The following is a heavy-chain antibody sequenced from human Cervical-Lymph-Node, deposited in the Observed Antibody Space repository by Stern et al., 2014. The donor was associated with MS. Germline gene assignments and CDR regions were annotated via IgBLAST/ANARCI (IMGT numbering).Heavy chain of an antibody. CDR2: IYWDDSK. CDR1: GFSLSTSGVG. V-gene: IGHV2-5*02. Sequence: QVTLKESGPTLVKPTQTLTLTCTFSGFSLSTSGVGVGWIRQPPGKPLEWLAFIYWDDSKRYSPSPKNRLTITKDTSKNQVVLTMNNMDPVDTATFYCATHAPGVVPAALDYWGQGTLVTVS. CDR3: ATHAPGVVPAALDY. J-gene: IGHJ4*02. D-gene: IGHD2-2*01.